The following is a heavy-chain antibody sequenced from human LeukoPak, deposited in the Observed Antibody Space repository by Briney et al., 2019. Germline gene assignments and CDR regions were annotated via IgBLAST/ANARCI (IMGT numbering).Heavy chain of an antibody. CDR3: ARDGGYYDTSANLDF. D-gene: IGHD3-9*01. CDR1: GYTFTRNH. J-gene: IGHJ4*02. Sequence: ASVKVSCKASGYTFTRNHVHWVRQAPGQGLEWMAVINPSSGYTTYAQDLQGRVTMTRNMSTSTVYMELSSLKSEDTAVYYCARDGGYYDTSANLDFWGQGSLVTVSS. CDR2: INPSSGYT. V-gene: IGHV1-46*04.